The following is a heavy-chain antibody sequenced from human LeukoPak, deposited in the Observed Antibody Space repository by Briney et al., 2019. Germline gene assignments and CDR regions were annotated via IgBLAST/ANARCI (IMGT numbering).Heavy chain of an antibody. CDR2: IRSKAYGGTT. V-gene: IGHV3-49*03. D-gene: IGHD3-22*01. CDR1: GFTFGDYA. Sequence: GGSLRLSCTASGFTFGDYAMSWFRQAPGKGLEWVGFIRSKAYGGTTEYAASVKGRFTISRDDSKSIAYLQMNSLKTEDTAVYYCTRALMGDSSGYLAPSYWGQGTLVTVSS. CDR3: TRALMGDSSGYLAPSY. J-gene: IGHJ4*02.